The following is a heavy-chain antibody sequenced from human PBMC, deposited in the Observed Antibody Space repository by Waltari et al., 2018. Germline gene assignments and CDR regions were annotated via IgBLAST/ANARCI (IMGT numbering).Heavy chain of an antibody. J-gene: IGHJ2*01. D-gene: IGHD3-10*01. CDR3: ARRITMVRGAPWYFDL. CDR2: IYYSGST. V-gene: IGHV4-59*01. CDR1: GGSISSYY. Sequence: QVQLQESGPGLVKPSETLSLTCTVSGGSISSYYWSWIRQPPGKGLEWIGYIYYSGSTNYNPSLKSRVTISVDTSKNQFSLKLSSVTAADTAVYYCARRITMVRGAPWYFDLWGRGTLVTVSS.